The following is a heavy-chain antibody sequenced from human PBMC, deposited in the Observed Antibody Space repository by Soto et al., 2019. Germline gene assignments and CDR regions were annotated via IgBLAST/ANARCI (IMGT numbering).Heavy chain of an antibody. CDR2: MNPNSGNT. CDR3: ARGYDFWSGYYSIDY. J-gene: IGHJ4*02. Sequence: ASVKVSCKTSGDNFKKNVFTWVRQAPGQGLEWMGWMNPNSGNTGYAQKFRGRVTMTRNTSISTAYMELSSLRSEDTAVYYCARGYDFWSGYYSIDYWGQGTLVSVSS. V-gene: IGHV1-8*01. CDR1: GDNFKKNV. D-gene: IGHD3-3*01.